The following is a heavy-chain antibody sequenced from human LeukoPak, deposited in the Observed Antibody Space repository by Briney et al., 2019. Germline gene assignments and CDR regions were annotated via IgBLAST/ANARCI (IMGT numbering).Heavy chain of an antibody. J-gene: IGHJ4*02. Sequence: GGSLRLSCAASGFTFSSYAMSWVRQAPGKGMQWVSSITSSGAATYYTDSVKGRFTISRDNSDNTLYLQMNSLRAEDTAVYYCAKDRPNYYGSNGHYYKLNGDCWGQGTLVTVSS. CDR2: ITSSGAAT. CDR3: AKDRPNYYGSNGHYYKLNGDC. D-gene: IGHD3-22*01. V-gene: IGHV3-23*01. CDR1: GFTFSSYA.